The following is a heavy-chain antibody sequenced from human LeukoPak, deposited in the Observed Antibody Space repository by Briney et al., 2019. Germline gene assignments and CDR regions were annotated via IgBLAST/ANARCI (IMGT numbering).Heavy chain of an antibody. Sequence: SETLSLTCTVSGGSISSGGYFWTWIRQHPGKGLEWIGHIYYTGSTYYNPSLKSRVTISVDTSKNQFSLKLNSVTAADTAVYYCARRITMVRGVIAVYNWFDPWGQGTLVTVSS. CDR2: IYYTGST. D-gene: IGHD3-10*01. V-gene: IGHV4-31*03. CDR1: GGSISSGGYF. J-gene: IGHJ5*02. CDR3: ARRITMVRGVIAVYNWFDP.